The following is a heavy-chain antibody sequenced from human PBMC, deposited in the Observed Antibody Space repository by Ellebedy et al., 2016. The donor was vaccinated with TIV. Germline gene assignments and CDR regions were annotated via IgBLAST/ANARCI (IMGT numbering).Heavy chain of an antibody. V-gene: IGHV3-7*01. J-gene: IGHJ6*02. CDR1: GFAFSNYW. D-gene: IGHD2-2*03. Sequence: GGSLRLSXAASGFAFSNYWMSWVRQAPGKGLEWVANIKQDGSEKYYVDSVRGRFTISRDNAKSTLYLQMNSLRAEDTAVYYCAGEWMRGMDVWGQGTTVTVSS. CDR2: IKQDGSEK. CDR3: AGEWMRGMDV.